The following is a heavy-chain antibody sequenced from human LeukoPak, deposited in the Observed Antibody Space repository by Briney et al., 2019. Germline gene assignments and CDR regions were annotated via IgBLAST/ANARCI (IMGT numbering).Heavy chain of an antibody. J-gene: IGHJ4*02. D-gene: IGHD6-13*01. Sequence: GGSLRLSCAASGFTSNDLAMHWVRQAPGKGLEWVSGIFWNGEGAGYADSVKGRFTISRDNAKNSLYLQMNSLRPEDTALYYCTKDISAGGLDYWGQGTLVTVSS. CDR1: GFTSNDLA. V-gene: IGHV3-9*02. CDR2: IFWNGEGA. CDR3: TKDISAGGLDY.